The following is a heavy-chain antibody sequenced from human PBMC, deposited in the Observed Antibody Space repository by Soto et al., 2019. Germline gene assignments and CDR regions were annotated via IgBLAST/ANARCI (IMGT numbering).Heavy chain of an antibody. J-gene: IGHJ4*02. V-gene: IGHV3-30*18. D-gene: IGHD3-16*01. CDR2: ISNEGSIQ. CDR3: AKEGGTLGTSASYGCDY. CDR1: GFSFSSYG. Sequence: QVQLVESGGGVVQPGGSLRLSCAASGFSFSSYGIHWVRQAPGKGLEWVAVISNEGSIQYYADSVKGRFTISRDNSENTVFLQMNSLRGEDTAVYYCAKEGGTLGTSASYGCDYWGQGSRVTVSS.